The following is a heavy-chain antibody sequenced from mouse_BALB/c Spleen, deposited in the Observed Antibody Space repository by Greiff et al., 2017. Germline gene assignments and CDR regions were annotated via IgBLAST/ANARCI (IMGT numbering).Heavy chain of an antibody. CDR2: INPNNGGT. CDR3: ARGEGLRLGDWYFDV. CDR1: GYTFTDYN. D-gene: IGHD2-4*01. V-gene: IGHV1-18*01. J-gene: IGHJ1*01. Sequence: VQLQQSGPELVKPGASVKIPCKASGYTFTDYNMDWVKQSHGKSLEWIGDINPNNGGTIYNQKFKGKATLTVDKSSSTAYMELRSLTSEDTAVYYCARGEGLRLGDWYFDVWGAGTTVTVSS.